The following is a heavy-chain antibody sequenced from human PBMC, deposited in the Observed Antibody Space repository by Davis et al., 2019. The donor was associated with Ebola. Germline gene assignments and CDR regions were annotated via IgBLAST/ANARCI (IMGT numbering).Heavy chain of an antibody. J-gene: IGHJ4*02. CDR1: GFAFDSYA. D-gene: IGHD2-2*01. CDR2: ISYDGSNK. Sequence: GESLKISCAASGFAFDSYALHGVRQAPGKGLEWVAVISYDGSNKYDADYVKGRFTISRDNSKNTLYLQMNSLRAEDTAVYYCAKDQDSSSWGQGTLVTVSS. V-gene: IGHV3-30*04. CDR3: AKDQDSSS.